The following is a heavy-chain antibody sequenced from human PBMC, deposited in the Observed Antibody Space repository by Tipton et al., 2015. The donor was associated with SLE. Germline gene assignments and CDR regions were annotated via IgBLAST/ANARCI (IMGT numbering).Heavy chain of an antibody. CDR1: GGSISNYY. CDR2: IYYSGST. Sequence: TLSLTCTVSGGSISNYYWSWIRQPPGKGLYWIGYIYYSGSTNYNPSLKSRVTISVDTSKNQFSLKLSSVTAADTALYYCARRFRDSYYFDYWGQGTLVTVSS. D-gene: IGHD3-16*01. CDR3: ARRFRDSYYFDY. J-gene: IGHJ4*02. V-gene: IGHV4-59*01.